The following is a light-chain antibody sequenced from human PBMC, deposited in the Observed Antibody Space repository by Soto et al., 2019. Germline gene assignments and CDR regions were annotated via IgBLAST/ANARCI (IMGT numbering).Light chain of an antibody. CDR3: QQYKSYTPYT. CDR2: KAS. J-gene: IGKJ2*01. Sequence: DIQMTQSPSTLSASVGDRVTFTCRASESVSTWLAWYQQKPGKAPKLLIYKASTLESGVPSRFSGSGSGTEFTLTISSLQPDHFATYYCQQYKSYTPYTFGQGTKLEIK. V-gene: IGKV1-5*03. CDR1: ESVSTW.